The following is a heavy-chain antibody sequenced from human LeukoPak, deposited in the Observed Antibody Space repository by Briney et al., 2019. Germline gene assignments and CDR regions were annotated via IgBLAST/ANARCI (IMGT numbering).Heavy chain of an antibody. CDR3: TTYVGATAY. CDR1: GFTFSNAR. D-gene: IGHD1-26*01. CDR2: IKTKTDDGAT. V-gene: IGHV3-15*01. J-gene: IGHJ4*02. Sequence: PGGSLRLSCAASGFTFSNARMNWVRQAPGKGLEWVGRIKTKTDDGATDYSAPVKGRFTISRDDSKTTLYLQMNGLKAEDTAIYYCTTYVGATAYWGQGTLVTVSS.